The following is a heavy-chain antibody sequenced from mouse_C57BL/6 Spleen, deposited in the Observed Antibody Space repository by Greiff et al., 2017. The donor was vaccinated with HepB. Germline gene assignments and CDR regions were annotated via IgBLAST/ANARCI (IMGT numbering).Heavy chain of an antibody. D-gene: IGHD2-5*01. CDR2: ISDGGSYT. CDR3: ARDGLYSNFRGFAY. CDR1: GFTFSSYA. J-gene: IGHJ3*01. Sequence: EVKVVESGGGLVKPGGSLKLSCAASGFTFSSYAMSWVRQTPEKRLEWVATISDGGSYTYYPDNVKGRFTISRDNAKNNLYLQMSHLKSEDTAMYYCARDGLYSNFRGFAYWGQGTLVTVSA. V-gene: IGHV5-4*01.